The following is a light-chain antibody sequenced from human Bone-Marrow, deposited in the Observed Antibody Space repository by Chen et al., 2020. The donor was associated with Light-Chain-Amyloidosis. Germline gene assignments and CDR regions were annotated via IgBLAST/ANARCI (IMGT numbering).Light chain of an antibody. Sequence: SYELTQPPSVSVSPGQTARITCSGDELPTTYAYWYQQKPGQSPVLVIHRDTERPSGISDRFSGSSSGTTDTGTISGVQAEDEADYHCQSADSSGAYEVIFGGGTKLNV. V-gene: IGLV3-25*03. CDR2: RDT. J-gene: IGLJ2*01. CDR1: ELPTTY. CDR3: QSADSSGAYEVI.